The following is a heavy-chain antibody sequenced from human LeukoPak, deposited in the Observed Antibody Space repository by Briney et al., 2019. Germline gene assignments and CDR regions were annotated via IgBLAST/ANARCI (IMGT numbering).Heavy chain of an antibody. CDR3: ARQIWYDSSGYQDY. CDR1: GYRFTSYW. Sequence: GESLKISCKGFGYRFTSYWIGWVRQMPGKGLEWMGIIYPGDSDTRYSPSFQGQVTISADKSISTAYLQWSSLKASDTAMYYCARQIWYDSSGYQDYWGQGTLVTVSS. J-gene: IGHJ4*02. CDR2: IYPGDSDT. D-gene: IGHD3-22*01. V-gene: IGHV5-51*01.